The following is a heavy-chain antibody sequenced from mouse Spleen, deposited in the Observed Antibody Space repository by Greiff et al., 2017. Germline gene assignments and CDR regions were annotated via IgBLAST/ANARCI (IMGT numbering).Heavy chain of an antibody. CDR3: AKENYGSSSNAMDY. D-gene: IGHD1-1*01. CDR2: IDPSDSYT. V-gene: IGHV1-50*01. CDR1: GYTFTSYW. J-gene: IGHJ4*01. Sequence: QVQLQQPGAELVKPGASVKLSCKASGYTFTSYWMQWVKQRPGQGLEWIGEIDPSDSYTNYNQKFKGKATLTVDTSSSTAYMQLSSLTSEDSAVYYCAKENYGSSSNAMDYWGQGTSVTVSS.